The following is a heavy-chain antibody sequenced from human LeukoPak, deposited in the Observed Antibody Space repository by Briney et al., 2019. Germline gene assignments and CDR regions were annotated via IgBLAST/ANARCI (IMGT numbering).Heavy chain of an antibody. CDR1: GFTISSYS. CDR3: AREMGSFDAGCDY. D-gene: IGHD1-26*01. J-gene: IGHJ4*02. Sequence: GGSLKLSCAASGFTISSYSMNWVRQAPGKGLEWVSSISSSSSYIYYADSVKGRFTTSRDNAKNSLYLQMNSLRAEDTAVYYCAREMGSFDAGCDYWGQGTLVTVSS. CDR2: ISSSSSYI. V-gene: IGHV3-21*01.